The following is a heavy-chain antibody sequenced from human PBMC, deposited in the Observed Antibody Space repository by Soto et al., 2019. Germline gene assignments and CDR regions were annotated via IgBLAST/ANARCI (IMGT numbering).Heavy chain of an antibody. Sequence: PSETLSLTCAVYGGSFSGYYWTWIRQPPGRGLEWIGEINHSGSTYSNPSLKSRVAISVDTSKNQFSLKLRSVTAADTAVYYRARGITIGAAPDKNYFDSWGRGTLVTVSS. CDR2: INHSGST. D-gene: IGHD3-10*01. CDR1: GGSFSGYY. V-gene: IGHV4-34*01. J-gene: IGHJ4*02. CDR3: ARGITIGAAPDKNYFDS.